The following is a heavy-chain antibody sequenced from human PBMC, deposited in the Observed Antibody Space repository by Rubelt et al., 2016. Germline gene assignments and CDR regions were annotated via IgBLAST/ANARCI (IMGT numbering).Heavy chain of an antibody. CDR3: EALIAVTGSANAFNM. Sequence: LSCAASEFTFSDYGMHWVRQTPGKGLEWVAAISYDGKNEYYADSVKGRFTISRDNSKNTRYLQMSSLRAEDTAVYYCEALIAVTGSANAFNMWGQGTKVIVSS. J-gene: IGHJ3*02. D-gene: IGHD6-19*01. CDR1: EFTFSDYG. V-gene: IGHV3-30*03. CDR2: ISYDGKNE.